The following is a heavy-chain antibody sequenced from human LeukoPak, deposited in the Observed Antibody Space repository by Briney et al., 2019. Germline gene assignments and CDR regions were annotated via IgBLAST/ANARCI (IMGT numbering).Heavy chain of an antibody. J-gene: IGHJ6*02. CDR2: IIPIFGTA. D-gene: IGHD6-13*01. CDR3: ASDLAAAGTYYGMDV. V-gene: IGHV1-69*13. CDR1: GGTFSSYA. Sequence: SVKVSCKASGGTFSSYAISWVRQAPGQGLEWMGGIIPIFGTANYAQKFQGRVTITADESTSTAYMELSSLRSEDTAVYYCASDLAAAGTYYGMDVWGQGTTVTVSS.